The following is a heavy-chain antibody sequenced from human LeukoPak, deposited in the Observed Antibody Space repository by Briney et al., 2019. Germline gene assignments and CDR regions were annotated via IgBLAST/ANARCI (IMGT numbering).Heavy chain of an antibody. CDR3: AKGVFVVPAAPLDY. Sequence: GGSLRLSCAASGFTFSSYGMHWVRQAPGKGLEWVAVISYDGSNKYYADSVKGRFTISRDNSKNTLYLQMNSLRAEDTAVYYCAKGVFVVPAAPLDYWGQGTLVTVSS. CDR2: ISYDGSNK. CDR1: GFTFSSYG. V-gene: IGHV3-30*18. D-gene: IGHD2-2*01. J-gene: IGHJ4*02.